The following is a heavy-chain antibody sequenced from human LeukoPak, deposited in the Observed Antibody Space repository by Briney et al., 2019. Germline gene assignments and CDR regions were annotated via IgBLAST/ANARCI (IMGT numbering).Heavy chain of an antibody. CDR2: IYSGGST. D-gene: IGHD3-22*01. CDR1: GFTFSDYY. J-gene: IGHJ3*02. V-gene: IGHV3-66*01. CDR3: ARVSWKGVVITTPDAFDI. Sequence: PGGSLRLSCAASGFTFSDYYMSWVRQAPGKGLEWVSVIYSGGSTYYADSVKGRFTISRDNSKNTLYLQMNSLRAEDTAVYYCARVSWKGVVITTPDAFDIWGQGTMVTVSS.